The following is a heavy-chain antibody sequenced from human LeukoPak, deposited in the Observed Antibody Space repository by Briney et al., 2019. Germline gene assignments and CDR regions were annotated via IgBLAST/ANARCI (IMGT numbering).Heavy chain of an antibody. CDR1: GFTFGTYA. CDR3: ARARPGTYNDFWSGHFDQ. D-gene: IGHD3-3*01. CDR2: IYDSGST. J-gene: IGHJ4*02. Sequence: GSLRLSCAASGFTFGTYAMSWVRQPPGKGLEWIGYIYDSGSTNYNPFLKSRVTISLDTSKNQLSLKLSSVTAADTAVYYCARARPGTYNDFWSGHFDQWGQGSLVTVSS. V-gene: IGHV4-59*12.